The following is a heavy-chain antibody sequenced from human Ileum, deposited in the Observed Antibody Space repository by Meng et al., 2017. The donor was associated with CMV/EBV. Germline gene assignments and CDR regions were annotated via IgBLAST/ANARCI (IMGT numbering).Heavy chain of an antibody. CDR1: GGAISGYY. CDR2: VYSSGST. Sequence: QLPESGPGLVKPPETLSLTCTVSGGAISGYYWSWIRQPATKGLEWIGRVYSSGSTDYNPSLQSRVTMSVDTSKNQFSLKLSSVTAADTAVYYCARGSSSWAFNYWGQGTLVTVSS. D-gene: IGHD2-2*01. J-gene: IGHJ4*02. V-gene: IGHV4-4*07. CDR3: ARGSSSWAFNY.